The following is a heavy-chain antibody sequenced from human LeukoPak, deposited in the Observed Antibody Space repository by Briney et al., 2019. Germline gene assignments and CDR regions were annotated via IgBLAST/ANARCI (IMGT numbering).Heavy chain of an antibody. CDR1: GYTFTSYY. V-gene: IGHV1-46*01. CDR3: AAESTMATFDY. J-gene: IGHJ4*02. Sequence: ASVKVACKASGYTFTSYYMHWVRQAPGQGLEWMGIINPSGGSTSYAQKFQGGVTMTRDMSTSTVYMELSSLRSEDTAVYYCAAESTMATFDYWGQGTLVTVSS. D-gene: IGHD3-10*01. CDR2: INPSGGST.